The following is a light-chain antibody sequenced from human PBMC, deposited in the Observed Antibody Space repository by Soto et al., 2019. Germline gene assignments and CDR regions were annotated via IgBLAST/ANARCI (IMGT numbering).Light chain of an antibody. Sequence: EIVLTQSPATLSLSPGERATLSCRASQSVSSYLAWYQQKPGQAPRLLIYDASNRATGIPARFSGSGFGKDLTRTISSLEPEDFSVYYSQQRSNCPTFFTFGPGTKVDIK. CDR3: QQRSNCPTFFT. CDR1: QSVSSY. J-gene: IGKJ3*01. CDR2: DAS. V-gene: IGKV3-11*01.